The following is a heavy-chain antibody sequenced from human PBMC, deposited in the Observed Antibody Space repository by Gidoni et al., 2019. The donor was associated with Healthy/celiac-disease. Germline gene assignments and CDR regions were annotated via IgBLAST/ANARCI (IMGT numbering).Heavy chain of an antibody. D-gene: IGHD5-18*01. CDR3: AIPYSYGWESYYYYYGMDV. CDR2: MNPNSGNT. CDR1: GYTFTSYD. V-gene: IGHV1-8*01. Sequence: QVQLVQSGAEVKKPGASVKVSCKASGYTFTSYDINWVRQATVQGLEWMGWMNPNSGNTGYAQKFQGRVTMTRNTSISTAYMELSSLRSEDTAVYYCAIPYSYGWESYYYYYGMDVWGQGTTVTVSS. J-gene: IGHJ6*02.